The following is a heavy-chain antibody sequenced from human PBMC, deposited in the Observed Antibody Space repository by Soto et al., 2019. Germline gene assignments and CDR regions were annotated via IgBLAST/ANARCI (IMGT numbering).Heavy chain of an antibody. D-gene: IGHD4-17*01. CDR1: SGPDRSHN. CDR3: VRQGIDYLHGLVDV. Sequence: QVQLQQSGPRLVKPSETLSLTCTVSSGPDRSHNWGWIRQPPGRGLEWSGYVYYTGDTAYNPSLRSRVSISADTSTNDISLTLSSVTAADTAVYYCVRQGIDYLHGLVDVWGQGTTVSVSS. CDR2: VYYTGDT. V-gene: IGHV4-59*08. J-gene: IGHJ6*02.